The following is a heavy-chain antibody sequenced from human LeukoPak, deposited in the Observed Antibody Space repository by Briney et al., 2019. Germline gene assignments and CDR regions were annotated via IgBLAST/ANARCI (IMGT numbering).Heavy chain of an antibody. CDR2: VDHTGST. CDR1: GGSISSYY. Sequence: SETLSLTCTVSGGSISSYYWTWIRQPPGKGLEWIGYVDHTGSTNFNPSLNGRVSISRDTTKNLFSLRLRSVTAADTAVYFCARGRVSSSTWYSTYYYYFYMDVWGKGTTVTVSS. J-gene: IGHJ6*03. CDR3: ARGRVSSSTWYSTYYYYFYMDV. D-gene: IGHD1-1*01. V-gene: IGHV4-59*01.